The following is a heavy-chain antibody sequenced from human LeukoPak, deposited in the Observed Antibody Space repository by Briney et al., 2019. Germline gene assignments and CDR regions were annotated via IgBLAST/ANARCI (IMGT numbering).Heavy chain of an antibody. D-gene: IGHD3-10*01. CDR3: ARTYGSGTWPHFDY. CDR1: GFTFSSYA. CDR2: ISGSGGST. J-gene: IGHJ4*02. V-gene: IGHV3-23*01. Sequence: GGSLRLSCAASGFTFSSYAMSWVSQAPGEGLEWVSAISGSGGSTYYADSVKGRFTISRDNSKNTLYLQMNSLRAEDTAVYYCARTYGSGTWPHFDYWGQGTLVNVSS.